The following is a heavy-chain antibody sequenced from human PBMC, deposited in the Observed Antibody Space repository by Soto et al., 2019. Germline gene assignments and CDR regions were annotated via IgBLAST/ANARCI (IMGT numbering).Heavy chain of an antibody. J-gene: IGHJ6*03. CDR3: ARGTPITMVRGVIKSYYYYYMDV. CDR2: INHSGST. Sequence: QVQLQQWGAGLLKPSETLSLTCAVYGGSFSGYYWSWIRQPPGKGLEWIGEINHSGSTNYNPSLKSRVTISVDTSKNQFSLKLSSVTAADTAVYYCARGTPITMVRGVIKSYYYYYMDVWGKGTTVTVSS. CDR1: GGSFSGYY. V-gene: IGHV4-34*01. D-gene: IGHD3-10*01.